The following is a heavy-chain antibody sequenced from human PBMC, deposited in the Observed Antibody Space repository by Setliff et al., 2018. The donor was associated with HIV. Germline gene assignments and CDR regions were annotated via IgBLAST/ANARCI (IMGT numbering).Heavy chain of an antibody. D-gene: IGHD2-15*01. CDR3: ARGPHKYCSVTNCMYDL. CDR2: IRSKDYGGAP. CDR1: GFNFDFHA. Sequence: GGSLRLSCTTSGFNFDFHAMSWFRQAPGKGLEWVGFIRSKDYGGAPAYAASVEDRLSISRDDSKGIAYLQMDSLKNEDTAVYYCARGPHKYCSVTNCMYDLWGQGTLVTVSS. J-gene: IGHJ4*02. V-gene: IGHV3-49*03.